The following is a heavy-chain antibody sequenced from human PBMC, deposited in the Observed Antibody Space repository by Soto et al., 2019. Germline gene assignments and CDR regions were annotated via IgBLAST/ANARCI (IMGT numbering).Heavy chain of an antibody. J-gene: IGHJ4*02. CDR3: ARGLSSGWYDDY. V-gene: IGHV4-4*02. CDR1: GGSISSSNW. D-gene: IGHD6-19*01. Sequence: QVQLQESGPGLVKPSGTLSLTCAVSGGSISSSNWWSWVRQPPGKGLEWIGEIYHSGSTNYNPSPKSRVTLSVEKSKKQFSLKLSSVTAADTAVYYCARGLSSGWYDDYWGQGTLVTVSS. CDR2: IYHSGST.